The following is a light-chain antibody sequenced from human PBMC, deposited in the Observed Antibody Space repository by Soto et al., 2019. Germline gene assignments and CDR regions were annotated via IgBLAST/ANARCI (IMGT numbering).Light chain of an antibody. J-gene: IGKJ5*01. CDR1: QSVSSN. CDR2: GAS. Sequence: IVMMHSPATLSVSPGTRATLSCCASQSVSSNLAWYQQKPGQAPRLLIYGASTRATGIPARFSGSGSGTEFTLTISSLQSEDFAVYYCQQYNNGPPITFGQGTRLEI. CDR3: QQYNNGPPIT. V-gene: IGKV3-15*01.